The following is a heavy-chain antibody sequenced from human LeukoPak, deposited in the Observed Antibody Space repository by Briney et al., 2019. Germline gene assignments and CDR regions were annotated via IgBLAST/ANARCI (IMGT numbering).Heavy chain of an antibody. CDR1: GGSFSGYY. Sequence: PSETLSLTCAVYGGSFSGYYWSWIRQPPGKGLEWIGEFNHSGSTNYNPSLKSRVTISVDTSKNQFSLKLSSVTAADTAVYYCAKGARYFDWLYYYYYMDVWGKGTTVTISS. V-gene: IGHV4-34*01. J-gene: IGHJ6*03. D-gene: IGHD3-9*01. CDR3: AKGARYFDWLYYYYYMDV. CDR2: FNHSGST.